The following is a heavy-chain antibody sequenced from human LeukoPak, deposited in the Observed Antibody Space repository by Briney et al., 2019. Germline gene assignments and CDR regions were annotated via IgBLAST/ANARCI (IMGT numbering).Heavy chain of an antibody. Sequence: GGSLRLSCAASGFTFSSYAMSWVRQAPGKGLEWVSAISGSGGSTYYADSVKGRFTISRDNSKDTLYLQMDSLRAEDTAVYYCAKGSGSSCYSPCDYWGQGILVTVSS. CDR3: AKGSGSSCYSPCDY. J-gene: IGHJ4*02. CDR2: ISGSGGST. D-gene: IGHD2-15*01. CDR1: GFTFSSYA. V-gene: IGHV3-23*01.